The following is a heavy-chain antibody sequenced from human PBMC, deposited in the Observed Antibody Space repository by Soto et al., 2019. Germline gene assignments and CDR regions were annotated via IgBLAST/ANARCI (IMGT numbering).Heavy chain of an antibody. CDR3: ARVGNYYDSSGYKDH. V-gene: IGHV4-34*01. Sequence: PSETLSLTCAVYGGSFSGYYWSWIRQPPGKGLEWIGEINHSGSTNYNPSLKSRVTISVDTSKNQFSLKLSSVTAADTAVYYCARVGNYYDSSGYKDHWGQGTLVTVSS. CDR2: INHSGST. CDR1: GGSFSGYY. J-gene: IGHJ4*02. D-gene: IGHD3-22*01.